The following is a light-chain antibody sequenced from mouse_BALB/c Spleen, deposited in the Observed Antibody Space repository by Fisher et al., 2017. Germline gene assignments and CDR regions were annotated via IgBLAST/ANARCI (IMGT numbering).Light chain of an antibody. CDR2: STS. CDR1: SSVSY. J-gene: IGKJ2*01. CDR3: QQWSSNPPT. Sequence: IVLTQSPALMSASPGEKVTMTCSASSSVSYMYWYQQKSGTSPKLWIYSTSNLASGVPARFSGSGSGTSYSLTISSMEAEDAATYYCQQWSSNPPTFGGGAKLEIK. V-gene: IGKV4-57*01.